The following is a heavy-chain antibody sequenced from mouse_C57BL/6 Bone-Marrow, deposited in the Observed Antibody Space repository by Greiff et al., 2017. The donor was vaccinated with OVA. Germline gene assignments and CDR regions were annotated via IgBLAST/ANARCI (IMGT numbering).Heavy chain of an antibody. V-gene: IGHV14-4*01. J-gene: IGHJ4*01. CDR3: TTYGSSYPYAMDY. CDR1: GFNIKDDY. CDR2: IDPENGDT. D-gene: IGHD1-1*01. Sequence: EVQLQEPGAELVRPGASVKLSCTASGFNIKDDYMHWVKQRPEQGLEWIGWIDPENGDTESASKFQGKATLTADTSSNTAYLQLSSLTSEDTAVYYCTTYGSSYPYAMDYWGQGTSVTVSS.